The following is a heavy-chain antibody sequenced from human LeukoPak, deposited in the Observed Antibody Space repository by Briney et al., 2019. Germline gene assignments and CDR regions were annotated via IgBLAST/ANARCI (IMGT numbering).Heavy chain of an antibody. V-gene: IGHV3-48*03. CDR2: ISSRGGTI. J-gene: IGHJ3*02. CDR1: GLTFSSSE. CDR3: ATQGRSAISGI. Sequence: TGGSLRLSCAASGLTFSSSEMNWVRQAPGKGLEWISYISSRGGTIYHADSVKGRFTVSRDNAKKSLYLQMNSLRAEDTAVYYCATQGRSAISGIWGQGTMVTVSS. D-gene: IGHD3-3*01.